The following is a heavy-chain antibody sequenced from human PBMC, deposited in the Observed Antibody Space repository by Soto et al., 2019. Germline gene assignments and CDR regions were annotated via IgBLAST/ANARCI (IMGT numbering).Heavy chain of an antibody. Sequence: TSETLSLTCTLSGGSVSSYYWSWIRQPPGKGLEWSGYIYYSGSTNYNPSLKSRVTMSVDTSNTQFSLQLSPVTAADTAVYYCARYYCGGRSCQGFDMWGQGTMVTVSS. D-gene: IGHD2-15*01. J-gene: IGHJ3*02. CDR1: GGSVSSYY. CDR2: IYYSGST. V-gene: IGHV4-59*08. CDR3: ARYYCGGRSCQGFDM.